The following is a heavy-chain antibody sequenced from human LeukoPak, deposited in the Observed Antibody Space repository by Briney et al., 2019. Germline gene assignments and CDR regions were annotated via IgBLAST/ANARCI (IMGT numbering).Heavy chain of an antibody. CDR1: GFTFSSYE. CDR3: ARDLGDITMVRGDADY. Sequence: GGSXRLSCAASGFTFSSYEMNWVRQAPGKGLEWVSYISSIATTIYYAVSVKGPFTISRDNAKNSLYLQMNSLRAEDTAVYYCARDLGDITMVRGDADYWGQGTLVTVSS. CDR2: ISSIATTI. V-gene: IGHV3-48*03. D-gene: IGHD3-10*01. J-gene: IGHJ4*02.